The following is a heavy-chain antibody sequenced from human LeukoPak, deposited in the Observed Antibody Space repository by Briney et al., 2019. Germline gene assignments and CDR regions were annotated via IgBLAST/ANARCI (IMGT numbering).Heavy chain of an antibody. Sequence: PSQTLSLTCTVSGGSISSSDYYWSWIREPPGKGLEWIGYSYCSGSTYYNPSLKSRVTISVDTSKNQFSLKLSSVTAADTAVYYCARDRDDILTGSGWGDAFDIWGQGTMVPVSS. CDR2: SYCSGST. V-gene: IGHV4-30-4*01. J-gene: IGHJ3*02. CDR1: GGSISSSDYY. D-gene: IGHD3-9*01. CDR3: ARDRDDILTGSGWGDAFDI.